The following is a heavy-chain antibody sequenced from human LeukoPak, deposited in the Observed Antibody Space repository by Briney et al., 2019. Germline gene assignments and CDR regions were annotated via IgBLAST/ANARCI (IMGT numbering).Heavy chain of an antibody. J-gene: IGHJ4*02. D-gene: IGHD3-10*01. Sequence: SQTLSLTCTVSGGSLSSVTYYWSWVRQPAGKGLEWIGHIYTSGSTKYNPSLKSRVTISVDTSKNQFSLKLSSVTAADTAVYYCARLYGSGSTHFDYWGQGTLVTVSS. CDR1: GGSLSSVTYY. CDR3: ARLYGSGSTHFDY. V-gene: IGHV4-61*09. CDR2: IYTSGST.